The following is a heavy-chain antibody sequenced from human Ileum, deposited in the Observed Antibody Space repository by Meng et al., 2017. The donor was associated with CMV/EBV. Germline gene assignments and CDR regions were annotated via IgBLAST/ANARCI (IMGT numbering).Heavy chain of an antibody. D-gene: IGHD6-19*01. CDR2: IKSKTNDETT. CDR1: GFTFSSYA. Sequence: GPRLGSGGDLQQPGRSLRLSWAASGFTFSSYAMNWVRQAPGKGLEWVGRIKSKTNDETTHYAAPVKGRFTISRDDSQKTLYLQMNSLETEDTAVYYCSTMGGAVGFDYWGQGTLVTVSS. V-gene: IGHV3-15*01. CDR3: STMGGAVGFDY. J-gene: IGHJ4*02.